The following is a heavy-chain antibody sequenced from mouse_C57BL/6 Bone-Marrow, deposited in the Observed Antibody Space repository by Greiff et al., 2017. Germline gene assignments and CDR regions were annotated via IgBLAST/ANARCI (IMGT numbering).Heavy chain of an antibody. D-gene: IGHD2-1*01. CDR3: TTLAIYYGNYHYAMDY. V-gene: IGHV14-4*01. Sequence: VQLQQSGAELVRPGASVKLSCTASGFNIQDDYMHWVKQRPEQGLEWIGWIDPENGDTEYASKFQGKATITADTSSNTAYLQLSSLTSEDTAVYYCTTLAIYYGNYHYAMDYWGQGTSVTVSS. CDR1: GFNIQDDY. CDR2: IDPENGDT. J-gene: IGHJ4*01.